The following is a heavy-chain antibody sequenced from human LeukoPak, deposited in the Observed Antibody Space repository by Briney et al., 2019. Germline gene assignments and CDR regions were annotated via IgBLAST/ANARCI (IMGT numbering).Heavy chain of an antibody. Sequence: ASVKVSCKASGGTFSSYAISWVRQAPGQGLEWMGWISAYNGNTNYAQKLQGRVTMTTDTSTSTAYMELRSLRSDDTAVYYCARESTIASYGMDVWGQGTTVTVSS. J-gene: IGHJ6*02. V-gene: IGHV1-18*01. D-gene: IGHD5/OR15-5a*01. CDR3: ARESTIASYGMDV. CDR1: GGTFSSYA. CDR2: ISAYNGNT.